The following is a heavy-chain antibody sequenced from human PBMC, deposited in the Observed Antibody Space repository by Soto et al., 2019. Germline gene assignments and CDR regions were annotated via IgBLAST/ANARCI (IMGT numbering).Heavy chain of an antibody. V-gene: IGHV3-33*01. J-gene: IGHJ3*02. Sequence: LRLSCAASGFTFSSYGMHWVRQAPGKGLEWVAVIWYDGSNKYYADSVKGRFTISRDNSKNTLYLHMNSLRAEDTAVYYCARDGSFGGLIAVAPWGAFDIWGQGTMVTVSS. CDR2: IWYDGSNK. CDR3: ARDGSFGGLIAVAPWGAFDI. CDR1: GFTFSSYG. D-gene: IGHD6-19*01.